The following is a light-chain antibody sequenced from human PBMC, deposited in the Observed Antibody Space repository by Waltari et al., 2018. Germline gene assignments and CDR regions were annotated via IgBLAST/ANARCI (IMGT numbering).Light chain of an antibody. J-gene: IGKJ4*01. CDR3: QQYNHWPLA. CDR1: DIIYQN. Sequence: ETVMTQSPATLSVSPGERVILSCRASDIIYQNLAWYRQKPGQAPRLLIFGTSTRATGIPARFSGSGSGTDYTLTISSLQSEDFAVYFCQQYNHWPLAFGGGTNIEIK. V-gene: IGKV3-15*01. CDR2: GTS.